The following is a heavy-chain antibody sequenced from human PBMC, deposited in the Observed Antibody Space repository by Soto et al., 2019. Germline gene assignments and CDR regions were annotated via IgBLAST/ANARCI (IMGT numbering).Heavy chain of an antibody. D-gene: IGHD6-25*01. V-gene: IGHV1-46*01. CDR3: ARGDGRGSSGFYYYYGMDV. J-gene: IGHJ6*02. Sequence: QVQLVQSGAEVKKPGASVKVSCKASGFTFTNYFFHWVRQAPRQGLEWMGIISPDDGSTNYVQSLQGRVTMTSDTYTSTVYMELSSLRSEDTAVYYCARGDGRGSSGFYYYYGMDVWGHGTTVTVSS. CDR1: GFTFTNYF. CDR2: ISPDDGST.